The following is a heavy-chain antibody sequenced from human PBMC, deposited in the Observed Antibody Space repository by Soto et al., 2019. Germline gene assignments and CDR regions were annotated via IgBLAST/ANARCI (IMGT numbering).Heavy chain of an antibody. V-gene: IGHV1-69*13. CDR2: IIPIFGTA. CDR1: GVTFSSYA. J-gene: IGHJ4*02. Sequence: SVKVSCKASGVTFSSYAISWVRQAPGQGLEWMGGIIPIFGTANYAQKFQGRVTITADESTSTAYMELSSLRSEDTAVYYCARLYYDSSGYYYAGGDYWGQGTLVTVSS. CDR3: ARLYYDSSGYYYAGGDY. D-gene: IGHD3-22*01.